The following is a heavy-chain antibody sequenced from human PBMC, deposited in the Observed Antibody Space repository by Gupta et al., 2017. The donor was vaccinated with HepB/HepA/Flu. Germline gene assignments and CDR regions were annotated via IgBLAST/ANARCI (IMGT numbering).Heavy chain of an antibody. CDR1: GGTFSSYA. V-gene: IGHV1-69*04. Sequence: QVQLVQSGAEVKKPGSSVKVSCKASGGTFSSYAISWVRQAPGQGLEWMGRIIPILGIANYAQKFQGRVTITADKSTSTAYMELSSLRSEDTAVYYCATSPLLVVAATNYYYYGMDVWGQGTTVTVSS. D-gene: IGHD2-15*01. J-gene: IGHJ6*02. CDR3: ATSPLLVVAATNYYYYGMDV. CDR2: IIPILGIA.